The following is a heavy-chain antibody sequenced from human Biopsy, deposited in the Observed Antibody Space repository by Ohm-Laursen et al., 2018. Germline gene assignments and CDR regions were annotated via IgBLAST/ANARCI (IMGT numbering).Heavy chain of an antibody. Sequence: SLRLSCAASGFIFKGYGMHWVRRAPGKGLEWVALIWYDGSDQYYADSVKGRFTISRDNSKNTVYLQMNSLRAEDTAVYYCARNRREHYQFDHWGQGTRVTVSS. CDR3: ARNRREHYQFDH. CDR1: GFIFKGYG. D-gene: IGHD1-26*01. CDR2: IWYDGSDQ. V-gene: IGHV3-33*01. J-gene: IGHJ4*02.